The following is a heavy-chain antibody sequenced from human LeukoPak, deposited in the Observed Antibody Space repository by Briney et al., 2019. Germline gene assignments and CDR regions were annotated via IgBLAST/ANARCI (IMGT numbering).Heavy chain of an antibody. D-gene: IGHD1-1*01. J-gene: IGHJ5*02. CDR2: ISSSGSAI. CDR1: GLXFSDSX. Sequence: ASGLXFSDSXXMXIRQAXXXXXEWVSYISSSGSAIYYADSVKGRFTISRDNAKNSLSLQMNSLRAEDTAVYYCARVGRNWFDPWGQGTLVTVSS. CDR3: ARVGRNWFDP. V-gene: IGHV3-11*01.